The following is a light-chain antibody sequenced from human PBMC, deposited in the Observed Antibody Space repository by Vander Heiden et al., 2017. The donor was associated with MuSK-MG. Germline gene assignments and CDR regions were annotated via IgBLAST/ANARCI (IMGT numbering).Light chain of an antibody. V-gene: IGLV1-44*01. CDR3: AVWDASLNGVV. CDR1: SSNIGTNT. Sequence: QSVLTQPPSASGTPGQRVTISCYGSSSNIGTNTVNWYQQFPGTAPKLLIFSNNQRPSGVPDRFSGSRSGTSASLAITGLQSDDETHYYCAVWDASLNGVVFGGGTKLTVL. CDR2: SNN. J-gene: IGLJ2*01.